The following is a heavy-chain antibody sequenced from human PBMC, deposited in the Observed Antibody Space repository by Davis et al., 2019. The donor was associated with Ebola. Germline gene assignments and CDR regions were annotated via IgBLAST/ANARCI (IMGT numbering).Heavy chain of an antibody. CDR2: INHSGST. J-gene: IGHJ5*02. CDR3: ARLAGYNTNWFDP. D-gene: IGHD5-24*01. Sequence: GSLRLSCAASGFTFSNAWMSWIRQPPGKGLEWIGEINHSGSTNYNPSLKSRVTISVDTSKNQFSLKLSSVTAADTAVYYCARLAGYNTNWFDPWGQGTLVTVSS. V-gene: IGHV4-34*01. CDR1: GFTFSNAW.